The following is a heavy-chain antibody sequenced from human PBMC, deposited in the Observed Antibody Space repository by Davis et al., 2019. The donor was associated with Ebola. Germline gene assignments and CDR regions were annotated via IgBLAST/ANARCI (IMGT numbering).Heavy chain of an antibody. CDR1: GFTFSSYW. V-gene: IGHV3-7*01. Sequence: GESLKISCAASGFTFSSYWMSWVRQAPGKGLEWVANIKQDGSEKYYVDSVKGRFTISRDNAKNSLYLQMNSLRAEDTAVYYCARSDYDILTGYFDYWGQGTLVTVSS. CDR2: IKQDGSEK. CDR3: ARSDYDILTGYFDY. J-gene: IGHJ4*02. D-gene: IGHD3-9*01.